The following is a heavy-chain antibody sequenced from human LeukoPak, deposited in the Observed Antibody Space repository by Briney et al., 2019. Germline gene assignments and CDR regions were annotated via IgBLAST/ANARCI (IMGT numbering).Heavy chain of an antibody. V-gene: IGHV3-33*01. Sequence: GGSLRLSCKVSGFTFSNYGIHWVRQAPGQGLEWVALIWYYERTTFHADSVKGRFTISRDNSANTLYLQMSSLRVEDTAVYYCAREWGRIAVAGGPGFWGQGALVTVSS. CDR2: IWYYERTT. D-gene: IGHD6-19*01. J-gene: IGHJ4*02. CDR1: GFTFSNYG. CDR3: AREWGRIAVAGGPGF.